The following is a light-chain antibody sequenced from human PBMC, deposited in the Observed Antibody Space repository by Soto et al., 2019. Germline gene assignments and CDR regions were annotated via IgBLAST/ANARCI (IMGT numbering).Light chain of an antibody. CDR3: CSYTSTTTLNV. V-gene: IGLV2-14*01. J-gene: IGLJ1*01. CDR1: SSDVGGYSY. CDR2: EVS. Sequence: QSALTQPASVSGSPGQSITISCTGTSSDVGGYSYVSWYQQHPGKAPKLMIYEVSNRPSGVSNRFSGSKSGNTASLTISGLQAEDEGDYYCCSYTSTTTLNVFGTGTKVTVL.